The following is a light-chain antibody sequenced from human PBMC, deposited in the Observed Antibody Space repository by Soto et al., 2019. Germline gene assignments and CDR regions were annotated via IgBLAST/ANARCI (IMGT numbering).Light chain of an antibody. CDR1: QSVSSSY. CDR3: QQYGSSPRYT. J-gene: IGKJ2*01. V-gene: IGKV3-20*01. Sequence: EIVLTQSPGTLSLSPGERATLSCRASQSVSSSYLAWYQQKPGQAPRLLIYGASSRATGIPDRFSGSGSGTDFPLNISRLEPEDFAVYYCQQYGSSPRYTFGQGTKLEIK. CDR2: GAS.